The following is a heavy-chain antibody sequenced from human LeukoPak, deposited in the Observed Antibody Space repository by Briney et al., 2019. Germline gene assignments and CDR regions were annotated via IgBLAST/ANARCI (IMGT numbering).Heavy chain of an antibody. Sequence: KPGGSLRLSCAASEFTFSDYYMSWIRQAPGKGLEWVSYITSSGSTIYYADSMKGRFTISRDNAKHSLFLQLDSLRAEDTAVYYCARIGRPAAFDIWGQGTLVIVSS. CDR2: ITSSGSTI. V-gene: IGHV3-11*01. J-gene: IGHJ3*02. D-gene: IGHD6-6*01. CDR1: EFTFSDYY. CDR3: ARIGRPAAFDI.